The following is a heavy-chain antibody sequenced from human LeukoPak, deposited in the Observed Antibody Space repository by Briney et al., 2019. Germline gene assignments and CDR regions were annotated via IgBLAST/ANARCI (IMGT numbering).Heavy chain of an antibody. CDR3: ARRSVLGYCSSTSCYQVNAFDI. Sequence: SETLYLTCTVSGGSISSSSYYWGWIRQPPGKGLEWIGSIYYSGSTYYNPSLKSRVTISVDTSKNQFSLKLSSVTAADTAVYYCARRSVLGYCSSTSCYQVNAFDIWGQGTMVTVSS. D-gene: IGHD2-2*01. CDR1: GGSISSSSYY. V-gene: IGHV4-39*01. CDR2: IYYSGST. J-gene: IGHJ3*02.